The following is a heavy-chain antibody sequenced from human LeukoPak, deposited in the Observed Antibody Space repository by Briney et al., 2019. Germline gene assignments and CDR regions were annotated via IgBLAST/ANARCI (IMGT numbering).Heavy chain of an antibody. CDR2: ISGSGGST. CDR3: AKSHLNYGGNPDY. J-gene: IGHJ4*02. CDR1: GFKFSSYA. V-gene: IGHV3-23*01. D-gene: IGHD4-23*01. Sequence: QSGGSLRLSCAASGFKFSSYAMNWVRQAPGKGLEWVSTISGSGGSTYYADSVKGRFTISRDNSKNTLYLQMSSLRAEDTALYYCAKSHLNYGGNPDYWGQGTLVTVSS.